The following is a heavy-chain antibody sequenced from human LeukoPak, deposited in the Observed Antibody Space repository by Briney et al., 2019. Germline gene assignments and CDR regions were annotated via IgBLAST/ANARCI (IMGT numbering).Heavy chain of an antibody. CDR1: GFTFNSYV. J-gene: IGHJ4*02. D-gene: IGHD6-19*01. CDR2: IGGSSGRT. V-gene: IGHV3-23*01. CDR3: AKDLVSGDWYWRGFDS. Sequence: PGGSLRLSCAASGFTFNSYVMSWVRQAPGKGLEWVSAIGGSSGRTYYADSERGRFTISRDNSKNTVYLQLNSLRGEDTAVYYCAKDLVSGDWYWRGFDSWGQGTLVTVSS.